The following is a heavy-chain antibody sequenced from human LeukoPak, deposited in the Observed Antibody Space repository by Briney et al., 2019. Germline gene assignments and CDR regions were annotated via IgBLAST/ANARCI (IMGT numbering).Heavy chain of an antibody. V-gene: IGHV3-13*01. J-gene: IGHJ6*02. D-gene: IGHD5-12*01. CDR2: IGTAGDT. CDR1: GFTFSSYD. CDR3: ARAGYSGYDGKNYYYHGMDV. Sequence: GGSLRLSCAASGFTFSSYDMHWVRQATGKGLEWVSAIGTAGDTYYPGSVKGRFTISRENAKNSLYLQMNSLRAGDTAVYYCARAGYSGYDGKNYYYHGMDVWGQGTTVTVSS.